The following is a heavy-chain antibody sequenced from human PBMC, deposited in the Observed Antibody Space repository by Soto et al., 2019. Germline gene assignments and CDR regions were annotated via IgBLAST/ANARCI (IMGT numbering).Heavy chain of an antibody. D-gene: IGHD6-19*01. J-gene: IGHJ3*02. V-gene: IGHV1-18*04. CDR3: ARSYSSGWYVYKNAFDI. CDR1: VYSFTSYG. Sequence: XSVKVSCRASVYSFTSYGISWVRQAPGQGLEWMGWISAYNGNTNDAQKLQGRVTMTTDTSTSTAYMELRSLRSDDTAGYYCARSYSSGWYVYKNAFDIWGQGKMVTVS. CDR2: ISAYNGNT.